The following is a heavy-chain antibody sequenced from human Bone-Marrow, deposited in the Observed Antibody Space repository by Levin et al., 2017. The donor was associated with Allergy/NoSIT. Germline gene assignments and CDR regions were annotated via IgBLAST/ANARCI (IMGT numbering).Heavy chain of an antibody. D-gene: IGHD3-10*01. Sequence: PSETLSLTCAVSSDSISSTSHYWGWIRQPPGKGLEWIGSIYYSGNTYYDPSLKSRVTISVDTSKNQLSLKLRSVTAADTAVYYCAREGSYGSEKEDAFDIWGQGTLVIVSS. CDR3: AREGSYGSEKEDAFDI. CDR2: IYYSGNT. J-gene: IGHJ3*02. V-gene: IGHV4-39*01. CDR1: SDSISSTSHY.